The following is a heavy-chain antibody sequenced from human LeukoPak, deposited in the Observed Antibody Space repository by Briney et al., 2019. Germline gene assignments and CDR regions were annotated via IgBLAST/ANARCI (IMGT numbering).Heavy chain of an antibody. V-gene: IGHV4-34*01. CDR2: INHSGST. Sequence: PSETLSLTXAVYGGSFSGYYWGSIRKTPGKGLEWLGEINHSGSTNYNPSLKRRVTLSGDTSKNPFSLNLSSVAAADTAVYYRAKGRRRSSGWSFDYWGKGTLVTVSS. J-gene: IGHJ4*02. CDR3: AKGRRRSSGWSFDY. D-gene: IGHD6-19*01. CDR1: GGSFSGYY.